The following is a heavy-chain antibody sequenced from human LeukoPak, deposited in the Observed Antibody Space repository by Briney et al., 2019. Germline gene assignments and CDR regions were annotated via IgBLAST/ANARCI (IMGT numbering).Heavy chain of an antibody. CDR3: ARDLVNYYGSGSLRY. V-gene: IGHV3-30*04. Sequence: GRSLRLSCAASGFTFSSYPMHWVRQAPGKGLEWVALISYDGSNKYYADSVTGRFTISRDNSKNTLYLQMNSLRAEDTAVYYCARDLVNYYGSGSLRYWGQGTLVTVSS. CDR1: GFTFSSYP. CDR2: ISYDGSNK. J-gene: IGHJ4*02. D-gene: IGHD3-10*01.